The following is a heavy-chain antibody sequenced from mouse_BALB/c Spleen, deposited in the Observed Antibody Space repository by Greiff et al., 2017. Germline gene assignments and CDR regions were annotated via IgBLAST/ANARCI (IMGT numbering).Heavy chain of an antibody. CDR2: ISDGGSYT. Sequence: EVKLVESGGGLVKPGGSLKLSCAASGFTFSDYYMYWVRQTPEKRLEWVATISDGGSYTYYPDSVKGRFTISRDNAKNNLYLQMSSLKSEDTAMYYCAREDLRAMDYWGQGTSVTVSS. J-gene: IGHJ4*01. CDR1: GFTFSDYY. V-gene: IGHV5-4*02. CDR3: AREDLRAMDY.